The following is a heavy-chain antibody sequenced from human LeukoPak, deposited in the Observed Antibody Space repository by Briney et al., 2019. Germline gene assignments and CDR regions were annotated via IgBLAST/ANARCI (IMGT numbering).Heavy chain of an antibody. CDR1: GWSSNGYY. CDR3: ARGQVPAARGYNWFDP. J-gene: IGHJ5*02. Sequence: SETLSLTCAVYGWSSNGYYWNWIRQPPGKGLEWIGEINARGDTNYNPSLKSRVTISVDTSKNQFSLRLTSMIAADTAIYYCARGQVPAARGYNWFDPWGQGTLVTVSS. CDR2: INARGDT. V-gene: IGHV4-34*01. D-gene: IGHD2-2*01.